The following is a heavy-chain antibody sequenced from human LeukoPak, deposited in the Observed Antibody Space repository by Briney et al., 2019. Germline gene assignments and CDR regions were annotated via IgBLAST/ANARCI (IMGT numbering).Heavy chain of an antibody. CDR1: GGSISSSSYY. Sequence: SETLSLTCTVSGGSISSSSYYWGWIRQPPGKGPEWIGSIYSSGSTYYNPSLKSRVTISVDTSKNQFSLKLSSVTAADTAVYYCARDSSSWYVSWFDPWGQGTLVTVSS. V-gene: IGHV4-39*07. J-gene: IGHJ5*02. CDR3: ARDSSSWYVSWFDP. D-gene: IGHD6-13*01. CDR2: IYSSGST.